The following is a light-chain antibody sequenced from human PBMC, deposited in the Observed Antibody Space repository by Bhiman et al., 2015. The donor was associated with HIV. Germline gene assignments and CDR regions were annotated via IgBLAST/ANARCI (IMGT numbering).Light chain of an antibody. CDR1: NVGTNS. V-gene: IGLV3-21*01. J-gene: IGLJ1*01. CDR3: QAWDSSTGGV. CDR2: YPN. Sequence: SPVLTQPLSVSVAPGRTATITCVGNNVGTNSVHWYRQRPGQAPQLVIVYPNDRPSGIPERFSGSNSGNTATLTISGTQAMDEADYYCQAWDSSTGGVFGTGTKVTVL.